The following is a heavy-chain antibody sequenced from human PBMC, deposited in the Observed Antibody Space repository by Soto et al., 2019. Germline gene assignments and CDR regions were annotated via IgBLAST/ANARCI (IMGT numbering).Heavy chain of an antibody. CDR3: ARYSSARCYPAYCFDS. V-gene: IGHV4-59*01. J-gene: IGHJ4*02. CDR1: GDSNRKSC. CDR2: IFHNGRS. D-gene: IGHD2-2*01. Sequence: SETLSVTCTVSGDSNRKSCWSWRRQPPGKELEWIGFIFHNGRSLDYNPSFKSRATISIDTSETQFSLQLNSVTAADTAIYYCARYSSARCYPAYCFDSRGQCPPVT.